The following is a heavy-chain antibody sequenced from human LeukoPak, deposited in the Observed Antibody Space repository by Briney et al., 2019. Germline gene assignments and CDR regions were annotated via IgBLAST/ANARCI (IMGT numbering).Heavy chain of an antibody. Sequence: EGSLRLSCAASGFTFSSYSMNWVRQAPGKGLEWVSYISSSSSTIYYADSVKGRFTISRDNAKNSVYLQMNSLRVEETAVYYCARIAYADEGMDVWGKGTTVTVSS. J-gene: IGHJ6*03. CDR1: GFTFSSYS. CDR3: ARIAYADEGMDV. D-gene: IGHD2-21*01. CDR2: ISSSSSTI. V-gene: IGHV3-48*04.